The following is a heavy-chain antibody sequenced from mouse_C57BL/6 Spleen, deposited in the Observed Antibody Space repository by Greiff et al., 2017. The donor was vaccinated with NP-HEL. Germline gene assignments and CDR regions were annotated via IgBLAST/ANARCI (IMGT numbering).Heavy chain of an antibody. CDR2: IYPGDGDT. Sequence: VKLVESGAELVKPGASVKISCKASGYAFSSYWMNWVKQRPGKGLEWIGQIYPGDGDTNYNGKFKGKATLTADKSSSTAYMQLSSLTSEDSAVYFCARSGYDYDGYAMDYWGQGTSVTVSS. J-gene: IGHJ4*01. CDR1: GYAFSSYW. V-gene: IGHV1-80*01. CDR3: ARSGYDYDGYAMDY. D-gene: IGHD2-4*01.